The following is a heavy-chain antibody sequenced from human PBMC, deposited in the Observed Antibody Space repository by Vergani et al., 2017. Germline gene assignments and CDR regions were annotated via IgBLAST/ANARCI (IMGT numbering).Heavy chain of an antibody. CDR3: ARDGGWGDYATYYFDY. CDR1: GFTFSSYG. D-gene: IGHD4-17*01. CDR2: IWYDGSNK. J-gene: IGHJ4*02. V-gene: IGHV3-33*01. Sequence: QVQLVESGGGVVQPGRSLRLSCAASGFTFSSYGMHWVRQAPGKGLEWVAVIWYDGSNKYYADSVKGRFTIYRDNSKNTLYLQRNSLRAEDTAVYYCARDGGWGDYATYYFDYWGQGTLVTVSS.